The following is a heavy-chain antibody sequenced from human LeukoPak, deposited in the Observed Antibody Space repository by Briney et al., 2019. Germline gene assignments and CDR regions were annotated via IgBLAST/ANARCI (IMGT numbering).Heavy chain of an antibody. Sequence: GGSLRLSCAASEFSVGSNYMTWVRQAPGKGLEWVSLIYSGGSTYYADSVKGRFTISRDNAKNSLYLQMNSLRAEDTAVYYCARGEYCSGGSCYSADYFDYWGQGTLVTVSS. J-gene: IGHJ4*02. V-gene: IGHV3-66*01. CDR1: EFSVGSNY. CDR2: IYSGGST. CDR3: ARGEYCSGGSCYSADYFDY. D-gene: IGHD2-15*01.